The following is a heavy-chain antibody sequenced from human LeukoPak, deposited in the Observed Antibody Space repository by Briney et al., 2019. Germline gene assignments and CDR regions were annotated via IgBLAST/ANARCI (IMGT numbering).Heavy chain of an antibody. CDR1: GFAFSTYA. V-gene: IGHV3-23*01. Sequence: PGGSLRLSCAVSGFAFSTYAMSWVRQAPGKGLEWVSAISGGGANTYYADSVKGRFTISRDNSKNTLYLQMNSLRAEDTAVCYCAKGRVAATTWFDPWGQGTLVTVSS. CDR2: ISGGGANT. D-gene: IGHD1-26*01. CDR3: AKGRVAATTWFDP. J-gene: IGHJ5*02.